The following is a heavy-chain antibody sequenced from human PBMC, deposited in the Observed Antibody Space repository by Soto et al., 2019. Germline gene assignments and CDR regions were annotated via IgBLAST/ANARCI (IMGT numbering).Heavy chain of an antibody. Sequence: WGSLRLSCAASGFPFHIYTMNLVRQSPGKGLEWVSSISSSGNSLYYADSLRGRFTISRDNVKNSMFLEMRSLRPQDTGVYFCARDSQSGWRYFDCWCQGNXVTVSS. J-gene: IGHJ4*02. CDR2: ISSSGNSL. V-gene: IGHV3-21*01. D-gene: IGHD6-19*01. CDR3: ARDSQSGWRYFDC. CDR1: GFPFHIYT.